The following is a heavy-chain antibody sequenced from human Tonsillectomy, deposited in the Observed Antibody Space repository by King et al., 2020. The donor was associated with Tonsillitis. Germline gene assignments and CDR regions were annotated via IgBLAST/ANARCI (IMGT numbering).Heavy chain of an antibody. CDR1: GGSFSGYY. CDR3: ARIPRTRVSSSASNYYYYYYMDV. CDR2: INHSGST. V-gene: IGHV4-34*01. Sequence: VQLQQWGAGLLKPSETLSLTCAVYGGSFSGYYWSWLRQPPGKGLEWIGEINHSGSTNYNPSLKSRVTISVDTSKNQFSLKLSSVTAADTAVYYCARIPRTRVSSSASNYYYYYYMDVWGKGTTVTVSS. J-gene: IGHJ6*03. D-gene: IGHD6-6*01.